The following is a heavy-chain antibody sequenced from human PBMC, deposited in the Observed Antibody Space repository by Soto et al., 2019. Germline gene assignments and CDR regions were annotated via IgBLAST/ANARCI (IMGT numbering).Heavy chain of an antibody. D-gene: IGHD2-15*01. CDR3: VVAAQPYSFDY. J-gene: IGHJ4*02. CDR1: GYTFTRYG. Sequence: QVQLVQSGAEVKKPGASVKVSCKASGYTFTRYGLSWVRQAPGQGLEWMGWISAYNGNTNYAQKLQGRVTMTTDTSTSTSYMERMSLRSDGTAVYYCVVAAQPYSFDYLGPGTPVTAS. CDR2: ISAYNGNT. V-gene: IGHV1-18*01.